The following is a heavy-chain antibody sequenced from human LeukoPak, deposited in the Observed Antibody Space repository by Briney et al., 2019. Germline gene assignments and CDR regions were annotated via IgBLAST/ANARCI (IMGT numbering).Heavy chain of an antibody. CDR3: AKSLKMVRGVIAAAFDC. CDR2: ISTSGDAT. Sequence: GGSLRLSCAASGFTFSSYAMAWVRQAPGRGLEWVSSISTSGDATYYADSVKGRFTFSRDNSKNTLYLRMNSLRGEDTAVYYCAKSLKMVRGVIAAAFDCWGQGTLVTVSS. D-gene: IGHD3-10*01. CDR1: GFTFSSYA. V-gene: IGHV3-23*01. J-gene: IGHJ4*02.